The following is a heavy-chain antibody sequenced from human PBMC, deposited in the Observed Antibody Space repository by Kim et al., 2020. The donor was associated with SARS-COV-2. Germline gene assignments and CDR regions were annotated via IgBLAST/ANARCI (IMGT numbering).Heavy chain of an antibody. CDR3: ARSHYGKTPYYLDY. CDR2: IWYDGSNK. V-gene: IGHV3-33*08. J-gene: IGHJ4*02. CDR1: GFTFSSYG. Sequence: GGSLRLSCAASGFTFSSYGMHWVRQAPGKGLEWVAVIWYDGSNKYYADSVKGRFTISRDNSKNTLYLQMNSLRAEDTAVYYCARSHYGKTPYYLDYWGQGTLVTVSS. D-gene: IGHD3-10*01.